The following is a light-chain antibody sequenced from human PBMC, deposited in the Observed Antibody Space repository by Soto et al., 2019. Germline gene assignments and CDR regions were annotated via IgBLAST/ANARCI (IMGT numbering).Light chain of an antibody. CDR3: SPYTTRSTPYV. J-gene: IGLJ1*01. Sequence: QSALTQPASVSGSPGQSISISCTGTSSDVGGYNYVSWYQQYPGKAPKLMIYEVSNRPSGVSNRFSGSKSGNTASLTISGLQAEDEADYYCSPYTTRSTPYVFGTGTKVTVL. CDR2: EVS. CDR1: SSDVGGYNY. V-gene: IGLV2-14*01.